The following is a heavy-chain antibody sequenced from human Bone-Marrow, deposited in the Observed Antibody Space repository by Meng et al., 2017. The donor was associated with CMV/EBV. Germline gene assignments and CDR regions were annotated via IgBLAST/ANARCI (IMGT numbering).Heavy chain of an antibody. Sequence: SETLSLTCTVSGGSISSGGYYWSWIRQHPGKGLEWIGYIYYSGSTYYNPSLKSRVTISVDTSKNQFSLKLSSVTAADTAVYYCARENDAGYYFDYWGQGTLVTGSS. CDR1: GGSISSGGYY. J-gene: IGHJ4*02. CDR3: ARENDAGYYFDY. V-gene: IGHV4-31*03. CDR2: IYYSGST. D-gene: IGHD3-10*01.